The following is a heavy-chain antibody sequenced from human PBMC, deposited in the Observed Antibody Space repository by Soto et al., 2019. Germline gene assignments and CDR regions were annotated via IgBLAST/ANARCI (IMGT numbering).Heavy chain of an antibody. CDR3: GRCTGTSCHLGADF. J-gene: IGHJ4*02. V-gene: IGHV3-30-3*01. CDR1: GFTFSNYA. D-gene: IGHD2-2*01. CDR2: ISFDGNNN. Sequence: QVQLVESGGGVVQPGMSLRLSCAASGFTFSNYALHWVRQAPGRGLEWVALISFDGNNNYYANSVKGRFTISRDNSKNTLYLQMNSLRAEDTAVYYCGRCTGTSCHLGADFWGQGTLVIVSS.